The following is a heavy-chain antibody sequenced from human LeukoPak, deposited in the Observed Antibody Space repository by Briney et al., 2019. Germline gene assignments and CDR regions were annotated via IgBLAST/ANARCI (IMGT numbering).Heavy chain of an antibody. Sequence: GSLRLSCAASGFTFSSYEMNWVRQAPGKGLEWVSYISSSGSTIYYADSVKGRFTISRDNAKNSLYLQMNSLRAGDTAVYYCARDYQTEAPDYWGQGTLVTVSS. CDR1: GFTFSSYE. CDR3: ARDYQTEAPDY. V-gene: IGHV3-48*03. CDR2: ISSSGSTI. J-gene: IGHJ4*02.